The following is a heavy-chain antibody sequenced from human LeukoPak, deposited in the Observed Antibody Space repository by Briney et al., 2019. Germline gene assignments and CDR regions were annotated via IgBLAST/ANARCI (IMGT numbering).Heavy chain of an antibody. CDR1: GFIFSSYE. Sequence: GGSLRLSCAASGFIFSSYEMSWVRQAPGKGLEWVANIKQDGSEKYYVDSVKGRFTISRDNAKNTLSLQMNSLTAEDTAVYYCAKGVDRWGQGTLVTVS. CDR2: IKQDGSEK. CDR3: AKGVDR. J-gene: IGHJ5*02. V-gene: IGHV3-7*03.